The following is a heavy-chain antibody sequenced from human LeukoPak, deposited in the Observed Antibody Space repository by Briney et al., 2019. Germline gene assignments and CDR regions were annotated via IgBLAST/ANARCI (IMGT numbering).Heavy chain of an antibody. CDR1: GGSFSGYY. CDR3: ARYSSPGIAAAGDERGEYYYYYYMDV. D-gene: IGHD6-13*01. J-gene: IGHJ6*03. Sequence: SETLSLTCAVYGGSFSGYYWSWIRQPPGKGLEWIGEINHSGSTNYNPSLKSRVTISVDTSKNQFSLKLSSVTAADTAVYYCARYSSPGIAAAGDERGEYYYYYYMDVWGKGTTVTVSS. CDR2: INHSGST. V-gene: IGHV4-34*01.